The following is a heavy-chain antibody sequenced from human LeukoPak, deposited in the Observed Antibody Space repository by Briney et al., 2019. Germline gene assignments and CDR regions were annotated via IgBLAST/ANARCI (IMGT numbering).Heavy chain of an antibody. Sequence: GGSLRLSCAASGFTFSNSWMSWVRQAPGKGLEWVATIKPDGSAQYYVDSVKGRFTISRDNAKNSLFLQINSLRAEDTAVYYCADGGTYSSGPWGQGTLVTVSS. J-gene: IGHJ5*02. CDR2: IKPDGSAQ. CDR3: ADGGTYSSGP. V-gene: IGHV3-7*01. CDR1: GFTFSNSW. D-gene: IGHD3-22*01.